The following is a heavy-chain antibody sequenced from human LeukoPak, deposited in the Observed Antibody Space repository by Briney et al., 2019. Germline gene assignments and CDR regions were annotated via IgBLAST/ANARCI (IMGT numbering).Heavy chain of an antibody. D-gene: IGHD6-6*01. V-gene: IGHV3-69-1*01. CDR2: ITSAGTI. J-gene: IGHJ3*02. CDR1: GFTFSDYY. CDR3: ARDRGPHSSSPNSGAFDI. Sequence: EPGGSLRLSCAASGFTFSDYYMTWIRQAPGKGLEWVSYITSAGTIYNADSMKGRFTISRDNAKNSLYLQMNSLRAEDTAVYYCARDRGPHSSSPNSGAFDIWGQGTMVTVSS.